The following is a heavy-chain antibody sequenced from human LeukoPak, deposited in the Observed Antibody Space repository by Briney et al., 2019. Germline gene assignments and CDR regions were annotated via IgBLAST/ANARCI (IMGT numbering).Heavy chain of an antibody. CDR1: GYTFTGYF. Sequence: ASVKVSRKASGYTFTGYFMHWVRQAPGQGREGVGWINPNSGGTNYAQKFQGWGTMTRDTSISTAYMELSRLRSDDTTVYYCALSRAAAGPGYYGMYVWGQGTTVTLSS. CDR2: INPNSGGT. J-gene: IGHJ6*02. CDR3: ALSRAAAGPGYYGMYV. V-gene: IGHV1-2*04. D-gene: IGHD6-13*01.